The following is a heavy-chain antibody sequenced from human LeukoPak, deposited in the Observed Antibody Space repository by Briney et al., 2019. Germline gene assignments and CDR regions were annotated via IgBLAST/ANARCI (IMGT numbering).Heavy chain of an antibody. J-gene: IGHJ4*02. D-gene: IGHD2-15*01. CDR1: GDSVSSNSAT. CDR2: TYYRSKWYK. Sequence: SQTLSLTCAISGDSVSSNSATWNWIRQSPSRGLEWLGRTYYRSKWYKYYAVSVKGRITINPDTSKNQFSLQLNSVTPEDTAVYYCATVRGSDGNFYIDYWGQGTLVTVSS. V-gene: IGHV6-1*01. CDR3: ATVRGSDGNFYIDY.